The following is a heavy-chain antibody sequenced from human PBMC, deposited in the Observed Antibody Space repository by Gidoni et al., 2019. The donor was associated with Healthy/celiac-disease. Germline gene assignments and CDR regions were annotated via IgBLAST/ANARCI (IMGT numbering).Heavy chain of an antibody. CDR3: ARGNDYGVLYYFDY. CDR1: GGSISSGGYY. Sequence: QVQLQESGPGLVKPSQTLSLTCPVSGGSISSGGYYWSWIRQHPGKGLEWIGYIYYSGSTYYNPSLKSRVTISVDTSKNQFSLKLSSVTAADTAVYYCARGNDYGVLYYFDYWGQGTLVTVSS. V-gene: IGHV4-31*03. D-gene: IGHD4-17*01. J-gene: IGHJ4*02. CDR2: IYYSGST.